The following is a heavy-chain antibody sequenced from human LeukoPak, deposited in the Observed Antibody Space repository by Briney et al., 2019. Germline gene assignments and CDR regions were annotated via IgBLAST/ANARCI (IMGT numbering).Heavy chain of an antibody. Sequence: PETLSLTCTVSGGSISSYYWSWIRQPPGKGLEWIGYIYFSGTTSYNPSLKSRVTISVDTSKNQFSLRLTSVTAADTAVYYCARQRGRWDSFDYWGQGTLVTVSS. J-gene: IGHJ4*02. CDR1: GGSISSYY. CDR2: IYFSGTT. CDR3: ARQRGRWDSFDY. D-gene: IGHD1-26*01. V-gene: IGHV4-59*08.